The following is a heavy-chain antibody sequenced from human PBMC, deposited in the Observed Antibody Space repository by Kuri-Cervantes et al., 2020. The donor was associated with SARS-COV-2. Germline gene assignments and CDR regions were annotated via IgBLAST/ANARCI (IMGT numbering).Heavy chain of an antibody. CDR1: GFTFSSYA. CDR2: ISGSGGST. D-gene: IGHD6-19*01. V-gene: IGHV3-23*01. Sequence: GGSLRLSCAASGFTFSSYAMSWVRQAPGKGLEWVSTISGSGGSTYYADPVKGRCTISRDNSKNTLYLQMNSLRAEDTAAYYFAKVGPPARQWLVRGGHLYYFDYWGQGTLVTVSS. CDR3: AKVGPPARQWLVRGGHLYYFDY. J-gene: IGHJ4*02.